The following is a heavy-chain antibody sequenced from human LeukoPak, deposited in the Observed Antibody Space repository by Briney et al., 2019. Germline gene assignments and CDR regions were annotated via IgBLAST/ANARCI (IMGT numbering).Heavy chain of an antibody. D-gene: IGHD3-22*01. CDR2: IIPIFGTA. J-gene: IGHJ4*02. V-gene: IGHV1-69*05. CDR3: ARDRVGKYYYDSSGYYDY. CDR1: GGTFSSYA. Sequence: AASVKVSCKASGGTFSSYAISWVRQAPGQGLEWMGGIIPIFGTANYTQEFQGRVTITTDESTSTAYMELSSLRSEDTAVYYCARDRVGKYYYDSSGYYDYWGQGTLVTVSS.